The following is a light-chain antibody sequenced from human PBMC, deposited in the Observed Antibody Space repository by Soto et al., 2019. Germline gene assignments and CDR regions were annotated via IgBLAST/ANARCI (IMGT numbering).Light chain of an antibody. CDR2: GAS. CDR3: QHYNNWPFT. V-gene: IGKV3-20*01. CDR1: QSVSSSY. Sequence: EIVLTQSPGTLSLSPGERATLSCRASQSVSSSYLAWYQQKPGQAPRLLIYGASSRATGIPDRFSGSGSGTDFTLTISSLQSEDFAVYYCQHYNNWPFTFGQGTKVDIK. J-gene: IGKJ2*01.